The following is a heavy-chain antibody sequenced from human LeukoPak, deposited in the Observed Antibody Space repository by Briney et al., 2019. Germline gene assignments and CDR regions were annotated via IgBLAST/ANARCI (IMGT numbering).Heavy chain of an antibody. D-gene: IGHD2-2*01. CDR2: ISFDVSNK. V-gene: IGHV3-30-3*01. CDR1: GFSFSSYA. CDR3: ARGGRRYCSSTICPSFDS. J-gene: IGHJ4*02. Sequence: GRSLRLSCAASGFSFSSYAMHWVRQAPGKGLEWVAGISFDVSNKYYADSVEGRFTISRDNSKNTLSLQMNGLRAEDAAVYYCARGGRRYCSSTICPSFDSWGQGILVTVSS.